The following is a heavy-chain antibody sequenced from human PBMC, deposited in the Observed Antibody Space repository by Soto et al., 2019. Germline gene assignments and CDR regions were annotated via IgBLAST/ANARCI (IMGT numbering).Heavy chain of an antibody. D-gene: IGHD4-17*01. J-gene: IGHJ3*02. Sequence: GGSLRLSCAASGFTFSNAWMNWVRQAPGKGLEWVGRIKSKTDGGTTDYAAPVKGRFTISRDDSKNTLYLQMNSLKTEDTAVYYCTTEYYGDPFDAFDIWGQGTMVTVSS. CDR3: TTEYYGDPFDAFDI. V-gene: IGHV3-15*07. CDR2: IKSKTDGGTT. CDR1: GFTFSNAW.